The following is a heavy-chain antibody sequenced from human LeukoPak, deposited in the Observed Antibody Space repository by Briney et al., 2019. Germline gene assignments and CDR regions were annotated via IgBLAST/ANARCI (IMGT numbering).Heavy chain of an antibody. V-gene: IGHV1-69*04. CDR2: IIPIFGIA. D-gene: IGHD3-22*01. J-gene: IGHJ4*02. CDR1: GCTVSSYA. Sequence: ASVKLSCNASGCTVSSYAISWVRQARGQGLEWLGRIIPIFGIANYAQKLSGRVTITADTSTGTAYMELSSLRSEDTAVYYCARESGDSSSYPVGLFDYWGQGTLVTVSS. CDR3: ARESGDSSSYPVGLFDY.